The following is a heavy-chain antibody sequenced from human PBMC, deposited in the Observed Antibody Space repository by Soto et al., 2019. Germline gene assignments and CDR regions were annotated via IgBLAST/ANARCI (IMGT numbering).Heavy chain of an antibody. D-gene: IGHD4-4*01. CDR2: LYYSGST. Sequence: SETLSLTCTVSGGSINDYYWNWIRQPPGKGLEWIAYLYYSGSTNYNPSLKSRVTISLDTSKKQFSLKLSSVTAADTAIYYCVGEKHSEPRGYYYYGMDVWGQGTTVTVSS. V-gene: IGHV4-59*01. CDR3: VGEKHSEPRGYYYYGMDV. J-gene: IGHJ6*02. CDR1: GGSINDYY.